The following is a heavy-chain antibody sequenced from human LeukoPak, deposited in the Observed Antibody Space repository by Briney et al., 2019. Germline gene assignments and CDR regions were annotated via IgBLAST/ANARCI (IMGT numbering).Heavy chain of an antibody. CDR2: ISWNSDVI. D-gene: IGHD5/OR15-5a*01. Sequence: PGGSLRLSCATSGFIFDDHAMHWVRQAPGKGLEWVSCISWNSDVIAYADSVKGRFTISRDNAKSSLSLQMNSLTPGDTAFYFCARDSSTVYVSSIQFWGQGILVTVSP. V-gene: IGHV3-9*01. CDR3: ARDSSTVYVSSIQF. J-gene: IGHJ4*02. CDR1: GFIFDDHA.